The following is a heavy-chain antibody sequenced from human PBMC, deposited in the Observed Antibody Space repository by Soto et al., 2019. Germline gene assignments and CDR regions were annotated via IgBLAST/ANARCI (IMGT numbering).Heavy chain of an antibody. CDR2: INHSGST. D-gene: IGHD2-8*02. Sequence: SETLSLTCAVYGGSFSDDYWNWIRQPPGKGLEWIGEINHSGSTNYNPSLKSRVTISVDTSKNQFSLKLTSVTAADTAVYYCARDKITGLFDYWGQGTLVTVSS. CDR3: ARDKITGLFDY. CDR1: GGSFSDDY. J-gene: IGHJ4*02. V-gene: IGHV4-34*01.